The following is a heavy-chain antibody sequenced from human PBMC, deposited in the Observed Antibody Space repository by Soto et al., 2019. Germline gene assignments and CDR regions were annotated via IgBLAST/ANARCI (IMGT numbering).Heavy chain of an antibody. CDR1: GFTFSSYG. V-gene: IGHV3-33*01. Sequence: QVQLVESGGGVVQPGRSLRLSCAASGFTFSSYGMHWVRQAPGKGLEWVAVIWYDGSNKYYADSVMCRFTISSDNSNNTRYLQMNGLRAEETAVHYCARGELGWYDPLGQGTPGAVSS. D-gene: IGHD1-7*01. CDR3: ARGELGWYDP. CDR2: IWYDGSNK. J-gene: IGHJ5*01.